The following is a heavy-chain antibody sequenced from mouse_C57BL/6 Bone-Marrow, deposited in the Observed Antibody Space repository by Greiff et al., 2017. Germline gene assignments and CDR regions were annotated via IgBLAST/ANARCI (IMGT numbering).Heavy chain of an antibody. V-gene: IGHV5-17*01. CDR1: GFTFSDYG. CDR2: ISSGSSTI. Sequence: EVHLVESGGGLVKPGGSLKLSCAASGFTFSDYGMHWVRQAPEKGLEWVAYISSGSSTIYYADTVKGRFTISRDNAKNTLFLQMTSLRSEDTAMYYCAGDYDGVYYYAMDYWGQGTSVTVSS. J-gene: IGHJ4*01. D-gene: IGHD2-4*01. CDR3: AGDYDGVYYYAMDY.